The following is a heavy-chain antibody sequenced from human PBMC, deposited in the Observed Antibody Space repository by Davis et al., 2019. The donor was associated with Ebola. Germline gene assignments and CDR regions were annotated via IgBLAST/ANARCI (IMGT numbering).Heavy chain of an antibody. D-gene: IGHD2-8*02. Sequence: ASVKVSCKASGYTFTSYGISWVRQAPGQGLEWMGIINPSGGSTSYAQKFQGRVTMTRDTSTSTVYMELSSLRSEDTAVYYCAREIVLVSTQPYYYHYGMDVWGQGTTVTVSS. J-gene: IGHJ6*02. CDR2: INPSGGST. CDR1: GYTFTSYG. CDR3: AREIVLVSTQPYYYHYGMDV. V-gene: IGHV1-46*01.